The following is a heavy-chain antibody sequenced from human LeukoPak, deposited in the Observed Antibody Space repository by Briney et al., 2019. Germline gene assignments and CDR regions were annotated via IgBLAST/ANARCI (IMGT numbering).Heavy chain of an antibody. CDR2: IYHSGST. D-gene: IGHD3-3*01. J-gene: IGHJ4*02. Sequence: SETLSLTCTVSGGSISSGGYYWSWIRQPPGKGLEWIGYIYHSGSTYYNPSLKSRVTISVDRSKNQFSLKLSSVTAADTAVYYRASFTIFGVVIRYFDYWGQGTLVTVSS. CDR3: ASFTIFGVVIRYFDY. V-gene: IGHV4-30-2*01. CDR1: GGSISSGGYY.